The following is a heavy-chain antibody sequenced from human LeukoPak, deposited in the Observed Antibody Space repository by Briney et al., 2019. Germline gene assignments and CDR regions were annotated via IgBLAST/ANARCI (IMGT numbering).Heavy chain of an antibody. CDR1: GGTFSSYA. V-gene: IGHV1-69*04. CDR2: IIPILGIA. J-gene: IGHJ4*02. D-gene: IGHD3-10*01. Sequence: GASVKVSCKASGGTFSSYAISWVRQAPGQGLEWMGRIIPILGIANYAQKFQGRVTITADKSTSTAYMELSSLRSEDTAVYYCARVLDYYGSGNFDYWGQGTLVTVSS. CDR3: ARVLDYYGSGNFDY.